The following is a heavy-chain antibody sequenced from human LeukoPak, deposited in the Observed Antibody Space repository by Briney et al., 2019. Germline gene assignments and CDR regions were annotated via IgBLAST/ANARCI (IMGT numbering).Heavy chain of an antibody. Sequence: SETLSLTCTVSGGSIGRSSYYWGWIRQPPGKGLEWIGNIYYSGTTSYNPSLKSRVTISIDTSKDQFSLKLTSVTAADTAVYYCARVAAKTVDYWGQGTLVTVSS. CDR2: IYYSGTT. CDR1: GGSIGRSSYY. CDR3: ARVAAKTVDY. D-gene: IGHD2-15*01. V-gene: IGHV4-39*07. J-gene: IGHJ4*02.